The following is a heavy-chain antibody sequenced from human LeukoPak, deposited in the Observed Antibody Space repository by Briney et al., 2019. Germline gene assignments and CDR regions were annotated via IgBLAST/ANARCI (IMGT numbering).Heavy chain of an antibody. CDR3: ARALVVVNQLDAFDI. Sequence: PSETLSLTCTVSGGSISTYYWSWIRQPPGKGLEWIGSIYYSGSTYYNPSLKSRVTISVDTSKNQFSLKLSSVTAADTAVYYCARALVVVNQLDAFDIWGQGTMVTVSS. V-gene: IGHV4-39*07. D-gene: IGHD3-22*01. CDR2: IYYSGST. CDR1: GGSISTYY. J-gene: IGHJ3*02.